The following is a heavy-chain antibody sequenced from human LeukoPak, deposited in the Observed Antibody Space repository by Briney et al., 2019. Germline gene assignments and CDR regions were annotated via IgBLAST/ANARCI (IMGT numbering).Heavy chain of an antibody. CDR2: IYYSVST. J-gene: IGHJ5*02. Sequence: KTSETLSLTCTVSGGSISSSSYYWGWIRQPPGKGLEWIGSIYYSVSTYYNPSLKSRVTISVDTSKNQFSLKLSSVTAADTAVYYCARLRAYDFWSAPWGQGTLVTVSS. D-gene: IGHD3-3*01. V-gene: IGHV4-39*01. CDR3: ARLRAYDFWSAP. CDR1: GGSISSSSYY.